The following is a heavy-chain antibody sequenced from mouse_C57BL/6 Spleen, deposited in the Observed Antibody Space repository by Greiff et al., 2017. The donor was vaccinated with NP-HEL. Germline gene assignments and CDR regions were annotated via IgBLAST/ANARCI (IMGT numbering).Heavy chain of an antibody. D-gene: IGHD1-1*01. CDR2: IDPANGNT. Sequence: VQLQQSGAELVRPGASVKLSCTASGFNIKNTYMHWVKQRPEQGLEWIGRIDPANGNTKYAPKFQGKATITADTSSNTAYLQLSSLTSEDTAIYYCARSLYGSSYGYYAMDYWGQGTSVTVSS. CDR3: ARSLYGSSYGYYAMDY. CDR1: GFNIKNTY. J-gene: IGHJ4*01. V-gene: IGHV14-3*01.